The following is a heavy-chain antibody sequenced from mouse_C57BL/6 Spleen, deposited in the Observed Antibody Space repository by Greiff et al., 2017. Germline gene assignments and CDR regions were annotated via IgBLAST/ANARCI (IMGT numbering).Heavy chain of an antibody. J-gene: IGHJ4*01. Sequence: VQLQQSGPELVKPGASVKISCKASGYTFTDYYMNWVKQSHGKSLEWIGDTNPNNGGTSYNQKFKGKATLTVDKSSSTAYMELRSLTSEDSAVYYCARWVYSNYNAMDYWGQGTSVTVSS. D-gene: IGHD2-5*01. CDR3: ARWVYSNYNAMDY. CDR2: TNPNNGGT. CDR1: GYTFTDYY. V-gene: IGHV1-26*01.